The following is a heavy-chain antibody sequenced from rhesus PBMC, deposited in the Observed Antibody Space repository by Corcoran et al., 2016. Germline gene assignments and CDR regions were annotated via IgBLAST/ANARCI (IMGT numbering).Heavy chain of an antibody. CDR1: GVTVSSYG. CDR2: TNSGRGST. J-gene: IGHJ6*01. V-gene: IGHV3S42*01. CDR3: AKDGAYCSGIYCAAGYYGLYS. Sequence: EVQLVESGGGLAKPGGSLRLSRAASGVTVSSYGMNWVRQTPGKGLEWISATNSGRGSTYYADSVKDRFTISRDNSKNPHSLQMNSRRADDTAVYYCAKDGAYCSGIYCAAGYYGLYSWGQGVVVTVSS. D-gene: IGHD2-27*01.